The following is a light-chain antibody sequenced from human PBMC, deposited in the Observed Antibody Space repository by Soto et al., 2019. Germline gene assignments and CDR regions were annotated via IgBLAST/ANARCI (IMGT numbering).Light chain of an antibody. Sequence: QSVLTQSPSASASLGASVKVTCTLSSGHSTYSIAWHQQQPEKAPRFLMNLNSDGSHTKGDGIPDRFSGSSSGAERYLTISSLQSEDEADYYCQTWGSGIVVFGGGTKVTVL. V-gene: IGLV4-69*01. CDR1: SGHSTYS. J-gene: IGLJ2*01. CDR3: QTWGSGIVV. CDR2: LNSDGSH.